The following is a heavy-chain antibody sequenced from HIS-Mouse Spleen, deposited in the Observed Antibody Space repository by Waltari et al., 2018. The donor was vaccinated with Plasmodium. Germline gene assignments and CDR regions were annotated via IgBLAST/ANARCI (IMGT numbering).Heavy chain of an antibody. CDR2: IYYSGST. CDR1: GGSISSYY. J-gene: IGHJ4*02. CDR3: AREVNSGTFDY. D-gene: IGHD1-26*01. V-gene: IGHV4-59*01. Sequence: QVQLQESGPGLVKPSETLSLTCTVSGGSISSYYWNWIRQPPGKGLEWIGYIYYSGSTNYDPSLKSRVTISVDTSKNQFSLKLSSVTAADTAVYYCAREVNSGTFDYWGQGTLVTVSS.